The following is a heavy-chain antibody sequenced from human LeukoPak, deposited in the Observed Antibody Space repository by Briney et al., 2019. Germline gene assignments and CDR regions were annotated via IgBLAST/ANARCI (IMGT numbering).Heavy chain of an antibody. CDR3: AIMEGIAAAGTNWFDP. D-gene: IGHD6-13*01. J-gene: IGHJ5*02. CDR2: IYPGDSDT. Sequence: GESLKISCKGSGYSVTSYWIGWVRQMPGKGLGGMGIIYPGDSDTRYSPSFQGQVTISADKSISTAYLQWSSLKASDTAMYYCAIMEGIAAAGTNWFDPWGQGTLVTVSS. CDR1: GYSVTSYW. V-gene: IGHV5-51*01.